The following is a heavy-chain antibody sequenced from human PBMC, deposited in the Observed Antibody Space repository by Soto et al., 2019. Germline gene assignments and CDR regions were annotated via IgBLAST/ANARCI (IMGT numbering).Heavy chain of an antibody. CDR1: GFNFSSCS. CDR3: AREYSSGWSENDY. J-gene: IGHJ4*02. Sequence: GRSRRLPCAARGFNFSSCSRSWGRQAPGKGLEWVSYISSSSSTIYYADSVKGRFTISRDNAKNSLYLQMNSLRDEDTAVYYRAREYSSGWSENDYWGQGTLVTVSS. V-gene: IGHV3-48*02. CDR2: ISSSSSTI. D-gene: IGHD6-19*01.